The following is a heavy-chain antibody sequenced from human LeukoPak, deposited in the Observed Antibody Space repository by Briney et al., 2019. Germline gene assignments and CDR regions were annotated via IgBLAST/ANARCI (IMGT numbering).Heavy chain of an antibody. J-gene: IGHJ3*02. D-gene: IGHD1-26*01. V-gene: IGHV4-34*01. CDR1: GGSFSGYY. CDR3: ARGQSYYVAFDI. Sequence: SETLSLTCAAYGGSFSGYYWSWIRQLPGKGLEWIGEINHSGSTNYNPSLKSRVTISVDTSKNQFSLKLSSVTAADTAVYYCARGQSYYVAFDIWGQGTMVTVSS. CDR2: INHSGST.